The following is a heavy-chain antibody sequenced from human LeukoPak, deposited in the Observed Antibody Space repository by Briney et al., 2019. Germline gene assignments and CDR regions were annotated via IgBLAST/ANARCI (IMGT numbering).Heavy chain of an antibody. CDR3: AISGIAVAGSRFEY. Sequence: GGSLRLSRAASGFTSSSHAMSWVRQAPGKGVEWGSGIGSLGVTTNDADSVNGRFTISRDNSKNTLYLQMNSLRVEDTAIYYCAISGIAVAGSRFEYWGQGTLVTVS. J-gene: IGHJ4*02. CDR1: GFTSSSHA. CDR2: IGSLGVTT. V-gene: IGHV3-23*01. D-gene: IGHD6-19*01.